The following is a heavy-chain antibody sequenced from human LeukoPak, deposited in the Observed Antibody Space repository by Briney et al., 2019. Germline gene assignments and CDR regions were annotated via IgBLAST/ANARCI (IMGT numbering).Heavy chain of an antibody. CDR3: AREGSSGWYSEFPFRH. D-gene: IGHD6-19*01. CDR2: IYRSGNT. Sequence: SGTLSLTCSVSGGSISSNNWWTWVRQPPGKGLEWIGEIYRSGNTNYNPSLKSRVTISVDKSNNHFSLKMNSVTAADTAVYYCAREGSSGWYSEFPFRHWGQGTLVTVSS. CDR1: GGSISSNNW. J-gene: IGHJ1*01. V-gene: IGHV4-4*02.